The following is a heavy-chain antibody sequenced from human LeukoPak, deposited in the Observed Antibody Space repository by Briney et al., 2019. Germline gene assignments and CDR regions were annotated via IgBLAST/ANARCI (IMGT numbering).Heavy chain of an antibody. CDR3: AREGCSGGSCYSTYYYYYYMDV. J-gene: IGHJ6*03. CDR2: ISAYNGNT. Sequence: ASVKVSCKASGYTFTSYGISWVRQAPGQGLEWMGWISAYNGNTNYAQKLQGRVTMTTDTSTSTAYMELRSLRSDDTAVYYCAREGCSGGSCYSTYYYYYYMDVWGKGTTVTVSS. V-gene: IGHV1-18*01. D-gene: IGHD2-15*01. CDR1: GYTFTSYG.